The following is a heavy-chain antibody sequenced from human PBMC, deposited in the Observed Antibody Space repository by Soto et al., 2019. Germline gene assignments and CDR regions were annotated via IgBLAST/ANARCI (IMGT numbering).Heavy chain of an antibody. J-gene: IGHJ6*02. V-gene: IGHV1-18*01. CDR3: TRVRVAGTFSDYYYGMDV. Sequence: QVQLVQSGAEVKKPGASVKVSCKAAGYTFTSYGISWVRQAPGQGLEWMGWISAYNGNTNYAQKLQGRVTMTTDTSTSTAYMELRSLRSDDTAVYYCTRVRVAGTFSDYYYGMDVWGQGTTVTVSS. CDR1: GYTFTSYG. CDR2: ISAYNGNT. D-gene: IGHD6-19*01.